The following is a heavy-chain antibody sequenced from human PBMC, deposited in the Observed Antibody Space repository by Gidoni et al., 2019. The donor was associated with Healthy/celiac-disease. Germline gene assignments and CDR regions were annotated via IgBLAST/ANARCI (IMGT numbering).Heavy chain of an antibody. V-gene: IGHV3-21*01. CDR3: ARGARIAVVETGAFDI. D-gene: IGHD6-19*01. CDR2: ISSSSSYI. CDR1: GFTFVCYS. J-gene: IGHJ3*02. Sequence: EVQLVESGCGLVKPGGSLRLSCAASGFTFVCYSMNWVRQDPGKGLEWVSSISSSSSYIYYADSVKGRFTISRDNAKNSLYLQMNSLRAEDTAVYYCARGARIAVVETGAFDIWGQGTMVTVSS.